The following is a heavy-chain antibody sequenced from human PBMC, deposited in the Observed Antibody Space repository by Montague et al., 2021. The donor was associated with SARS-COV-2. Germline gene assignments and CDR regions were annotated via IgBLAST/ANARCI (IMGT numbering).Heavy chain of an antibody. CDR2: IYFSGST. V-gene: IGHV4-59*01. Sequence: SETLSLTCTVSGGSISSYYWSWIRQPQGKGLEWIGNIYFSGSTNYNPSLKRRVTIAVDTSKNQFPLKLSFVTAADTAVYYCARGFDYWGQGTLVTVSS. CDR1: GGSISSYY. CDR3: ARGFDY. J-gene: IGHJ4*02.